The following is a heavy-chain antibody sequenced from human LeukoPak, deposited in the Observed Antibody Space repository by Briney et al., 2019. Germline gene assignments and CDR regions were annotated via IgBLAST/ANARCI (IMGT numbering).Heavy chain of an antibody. Sequence: GGSLRLSCAAFGFTFSSYSMNWVRQAPGKGLEWVSSISSSSSYIYYADSVKGRFTISRDNAKNSLYLQMNSLRAEDTAVYYCASSGNWAYYFDYWGQGTLVTVSS. CDR2: ISSSSSYI. CDR3: ASSGNWAYYFDY. D-gene: IGHD3-16*01. V-gene: IGHV3-21*01. J-gene: IGHJ4*02. CDR1: GFTFSSYS.